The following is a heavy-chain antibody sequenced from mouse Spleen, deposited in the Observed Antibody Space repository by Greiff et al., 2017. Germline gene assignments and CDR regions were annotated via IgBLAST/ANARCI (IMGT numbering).Heavy chain of an antibody. Sequence: DVKLVESGGGLVKPGGSLKLSCAASGFTFSSYAMSWVRQTPEKRLEWVATISSGGSYTYYPDSVKGRFTISRDNAKNTLYLQMSSLRSEDTAMYYCARGGLRRAMDYWGQGTSVTVSS. CDR1: GFTFSSYA. CDR3: ARGGLRRAMDY. D-gene: IGHD2-4*01. CDR2: ISSGGSYT. J-gene: IGHJ4*01. V-gene: IGHV5-9-1*01.